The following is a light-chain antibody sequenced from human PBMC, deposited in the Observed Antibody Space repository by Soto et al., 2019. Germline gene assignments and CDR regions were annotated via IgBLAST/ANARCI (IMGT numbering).Light chain of an antibody. V-gene: IGLV2-14*01. CDR1: SSDVGGYNY. CDR2: EVS. J-gene: IGLJ2*01. CDR3: SSYTSSSVV. Sequence: QSALTQPASVSGSPGQSITISCTGTSSDVGGYNYVSWYQQHPGKAPKLMIYEVSYRPSGASNRFSGSKSGNTASLTISGLQAEDEADYYCSSYTSSSVVFGGGTKLTVL.